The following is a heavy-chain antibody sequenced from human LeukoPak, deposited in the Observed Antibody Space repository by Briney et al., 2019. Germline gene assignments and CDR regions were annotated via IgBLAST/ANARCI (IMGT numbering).Heavy chain of an antibody. D-gene: IGHD1-26*01. CDR1: GGSISSSSYY. V-gene: IGHV4-39*01. CDR2: IYYSGST. CDR3: ERRACSVSYY. Sequence: KPSETLSLTCTVSGGSISSSSYYWGWIRQPPGKGLEWIGSIYYSGSTYYNPSLKSRATISVDTSKNPFSLKLSSVTPADTAAYSCERRACSVSYYWRQGTLLTVSS. J-gene: IGHJ4*02.